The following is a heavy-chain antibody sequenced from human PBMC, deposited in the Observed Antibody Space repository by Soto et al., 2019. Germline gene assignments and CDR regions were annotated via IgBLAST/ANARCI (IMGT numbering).Heavy chain of an antibody. Sequence: QITLKESGPTLVKPTQTLTLTCTFSGFSLSTSGVVVGWIRQPPRKALEWLALIYWDDDKRYSPSLKSRLTISKDTSKNQVVLTMTNMDPVDTATYYCAHHGYYSYGLDVWGQGTTVTVSS. CDR3: AHHGYYSYGLDV. J-gene: IGHJ6*02. CDR2: IYWDDDK. CDR1: GFSLSTSGVV. V-gene: IGHV2-5*02.